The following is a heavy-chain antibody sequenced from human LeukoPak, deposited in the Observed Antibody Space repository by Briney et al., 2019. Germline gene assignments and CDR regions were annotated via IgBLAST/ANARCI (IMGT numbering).Heavy chain of an antibody. V-gene: IGHV1-46*01. Sequence: ASVKVSCKASGYTFTSYYMHWVRQAPGQGLEWMGIINPSGGSTSYAQKFQGRVTMTRDTSTSTVYMELSSLRSEDTAVYYCARAPPREEYTSDHDAFDIWGQGTMVTVSS. CDR2: INPSGGST. CDR1: GYTFTSYY. D-gene: IGHD6-6*01. CDR3: ARAPPREEYTSDHDAFDI. J-gene: IGHJ3*02.